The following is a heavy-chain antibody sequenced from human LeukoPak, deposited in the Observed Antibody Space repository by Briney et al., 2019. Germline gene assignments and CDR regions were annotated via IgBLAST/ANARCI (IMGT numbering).Heavy chain of an antibody. CDR3: ARDQLGYCSSTSCYEKNWFDP. CDR1: GYSISSGYY. V-gene: IGHV4-38-2*02. CDR2: IYHSGST. Sequence: SETLSLTCTVSGYSISSGYYWGWIRQPPGKGLEWIGSIYHSGSTYYNPSVKSRVTISVDTSKNQFSLKLSSVTAADTAVYYCARDQLGYCSSTSCYEKNWFDPWGQGTLVTVSS. J-gene: IGHJ5*02. D-gene: IGHD2-2*01.